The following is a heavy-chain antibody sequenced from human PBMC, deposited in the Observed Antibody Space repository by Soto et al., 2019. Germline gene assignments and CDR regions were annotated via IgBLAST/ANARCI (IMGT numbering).Heavy chain of an antibody. D-gene: IGHD6-19*01. CDR2: IYFTGTT. V-gene: IGHV4-31*02. J-gene: IGHJ4*02. Sequence: PSETLSLTCTVSGHSLSSGGYYWSWIRQHPGKGLEWVGYIYFTGTTLYNPSLKSRLAISVDTSKNQFSLKLTSVIAADTAVYYCARDWGSSGWPNWGQGVLVTVSS. CDR3: ARDWGSSGWPN. CDR1: GHSLSSGGYY.